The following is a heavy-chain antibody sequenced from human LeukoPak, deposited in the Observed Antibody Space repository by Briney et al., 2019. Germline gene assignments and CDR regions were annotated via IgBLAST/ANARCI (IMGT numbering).Heavy chain of an antibody. J-gene: IGHJ4*02. D-gene: IGHD1-26*01. Sequence: PGGSLRLSCAASGFTFSSYWMHWVRQAPGKGLVWVSRINSDGSSTSYADSVKGRFTISRDNAKNSLYLQMNSLRAEDTAMYYCARGFENYVGTGSSFDYWGQGTLVTVSS. CDR3: ARGFENYVGTGSSFDY. CDR2: INSDGSST. CDR1: GFTFSSYW. V-gene: IGHV3-74*01.